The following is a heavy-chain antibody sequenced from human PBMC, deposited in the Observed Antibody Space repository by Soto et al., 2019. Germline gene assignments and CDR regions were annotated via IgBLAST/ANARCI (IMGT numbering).Heavy chain of an antibody. D-gene: IGHD3-22*01. CDR3: TRGELTYYYDSSGYYYGGHDY. Sequence: LRLSCTASGFTFGDYAMSWFRQAPGKGLEWVGFIRSKAYGGTTEYAASVKGRFTISRDDSKSIAYLQMNSLKTEDTAVYYCTRGELTYYYDSSGYYYGGHDYWGQGTLVTVSS. V-gene: IGHV3-49*03. J-gene: IGHJ4*02. CDR2: IRSKAYGGTT. CDR1: GFTFGDYA.